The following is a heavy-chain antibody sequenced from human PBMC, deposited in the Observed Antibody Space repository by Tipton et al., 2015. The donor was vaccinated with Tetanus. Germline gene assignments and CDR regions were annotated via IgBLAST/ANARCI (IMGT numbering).Heavy chain of an antibody. CDR1: GGPLRSYY. V-gene: IGHV4-59*01. CDR3: ARHSGWYNFFTGVDV. CDR2: IYFSGHT. Sequence: TLSLTCTVSGGPLRSYYWSWIRQSPGKGLEWIGYIYFSGHTKYNPSLKSRVTFSLDTSQNQISLQLTSVTAADTAVYYRARHSGWYNFFTGVDVWGLGTTVTVSS. J-gene: IGHJ6*02. D-gene: IGHD6-19*01.